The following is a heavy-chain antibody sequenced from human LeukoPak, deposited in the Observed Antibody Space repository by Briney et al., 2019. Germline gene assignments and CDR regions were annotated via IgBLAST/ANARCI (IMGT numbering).Heavy chain of an antibody. CDR3: ARYSYGYEDY. J-gene: IGHJ4*02. Sequence: GGSLRLSCAASGFTFSSYAMSWVRQAPGKGLEWVANIKQDGSEKYYVDSVKGRFTVSRDNAKNSLYLQMNSLRAEDTAVYYCARYSYGYEDYWGQGTLVTVSS. V-gene: IGHV3-7*01. CDR1: GFTFSSYA. D-gene: IGHD5-18*01. CDR2: IKQDGSEK.